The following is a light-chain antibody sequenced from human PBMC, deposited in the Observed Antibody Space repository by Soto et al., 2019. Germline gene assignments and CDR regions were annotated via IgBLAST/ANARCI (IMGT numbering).Light chain of an antibody. CDR2: GAS. Sequence: EIMLTQSPGTLSLSPGERATLSCRASQSVSSSYLAWYQQKPGQAPRLLIYGASSRATGIPDRFSGSGSGTDFTLTISRLEPEDVAVYYCEQYGSSPPWAFGQGTKVEIK. CDR1: QSVSSSY. V-gene: IGKV3-20*01. J-gene: IGKJ1*01. CDR3: EQYGSSPPWA.